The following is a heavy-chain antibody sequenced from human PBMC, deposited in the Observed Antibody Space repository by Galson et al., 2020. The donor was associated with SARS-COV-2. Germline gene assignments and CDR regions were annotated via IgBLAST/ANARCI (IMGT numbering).Heavy chain of an antibody. Sequence: GESLKISCKGSGYSFTSYWIGWVRQMPGKGLEWMGIIYPGDSDTRYSPSFQGQVTISADKSISTAYLQWSSLKASDTAMYYCARLGGATITGYNYYYYYMDVWGKGTTVTISS. CDR2: IYPGDSDT. CDR1: GYSFTSYW. CDR3: ARLGGATITGYNYYYYYMDV. J-gene: IGHJ6*03. V-gene: IGHV5-51*01. D-gene: IGHD5-12*01.